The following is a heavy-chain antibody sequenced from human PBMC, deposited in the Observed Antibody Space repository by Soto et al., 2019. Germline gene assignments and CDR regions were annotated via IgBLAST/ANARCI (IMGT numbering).Heavy chain of an antibody. Sequence: PSETLSLTCTVSGGSISSDCWSWIRQPPGKGLEWIGYISYSGNTNYNPSLKSLVTISVDTSKKQFSLKLRSVTAADTAVYYCARVLSGSSLFDYWGQGMLVTVSS. V-gene: IGHV4-59*01. CDR3: ARVLSGSSLFDY. CDR2: ISYSGNT. D-gene: IGHD1-26*01. J-gene: IGHJ4*02. CDR1: GGSISSDC.